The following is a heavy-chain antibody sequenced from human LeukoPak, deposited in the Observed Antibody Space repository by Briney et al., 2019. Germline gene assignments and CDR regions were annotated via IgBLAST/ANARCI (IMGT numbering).Heavy chain of an antibody. CDR1: GYSISSTYY. D-gene: IGHD6-13*01. CDR2: IHHSGST. V-gene: IGHV4-38-2*02. CDR3: AKASWVSNADAVW. Sequence: KASETLSLTCTLSGYSISSTYYWGWIRQPPGRGLEWIGTIHHSGSTYYNPSLKSRVTISVDTSKNQFSLKLTSVTAADTAIYYCAKASWVSNADAVWWGQGTQVTVSS. J-gene: IGHJ4*02.